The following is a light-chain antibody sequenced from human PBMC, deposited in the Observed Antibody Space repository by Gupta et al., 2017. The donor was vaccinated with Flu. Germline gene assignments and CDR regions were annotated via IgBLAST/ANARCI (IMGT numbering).Light chain of an antibody. CDR2: AAP. V-gene: IGKV1-17*01. J-gene: IGKJ1*01. CDR3: LQHNSYPWT. CDR1: QGIRNA. Sequence: DIQMSQSPSSLTSSVGDRVTITCRASQGIRNALGWYQQKPGKAPKSLIYAAPSLESGVTSRFSGSGSGTEFTLTISSLQTEDFATYYCLQHNSYPWTFGQGTKVEIK.